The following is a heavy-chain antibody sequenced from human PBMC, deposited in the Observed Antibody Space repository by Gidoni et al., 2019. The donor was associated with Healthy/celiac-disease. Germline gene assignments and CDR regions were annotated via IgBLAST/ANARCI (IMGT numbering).Heavy chain of an antibody. Sequence: QVQLQQWGAGLLKPSETLSLTCAVYGGSFSGYYWSWIRQPPGKGLEWIGEINHSGSTNYNPSLKSRVTISVDTSKNQFSLKLSSVTAADTAVYYCARGRGRPQLPWFDPWGQGTLVTVSS. D-gene: IGHD3-10*01. CDR1: GGSFSGYY. CDR2: INHSGST. V-gene: IGHV4-34*01. CDR3: ARGRGRPQLPWFDP. J-gene: IGHJ5*02.